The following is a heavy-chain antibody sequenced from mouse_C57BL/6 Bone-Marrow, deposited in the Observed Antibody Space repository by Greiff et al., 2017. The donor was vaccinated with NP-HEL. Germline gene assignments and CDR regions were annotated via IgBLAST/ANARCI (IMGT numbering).Heavy chain of an antibody. CDR2: ISYDGSN. D-gene: IGHD4-1*01. J-gene: IGHJ2*01. CDR1: GYSITSGYY. CDR3: AREENWDFDY. Sequence: VQLQQSGPGLVKPSQSLSLTCSVTGYSITSGYYWNWIRQFPGNKLEWMGYISYDGSNNYNPSLKNRISITRDTSKNQFFLKLNSVTTEDTATYYCAREENWDFDYWGQGTTLTVSS. V-gene: IGHV3-6*01.